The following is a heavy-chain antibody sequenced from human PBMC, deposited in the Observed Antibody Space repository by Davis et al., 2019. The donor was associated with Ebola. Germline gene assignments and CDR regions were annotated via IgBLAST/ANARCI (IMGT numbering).Heavy chain of an antibody. Sequence: PSETLSLTCTVSGGSISSYYWSWIRQPPGKGLEWIGYIYYSGSTNYNPSLKSRVTISVDTSKNQFSLKLSSVTAADTAVYYCARSPCGGDCYPPFDYWGQGTLVTVSS. D-gene: IGHD2-21*02. CDR3: ARSPCGGDCYPPFDY. CDR1: GGSISSYY. J-gene: IGHJ4*02. V-gene: IGHV4-59*01. CDR2: IYYSGST.